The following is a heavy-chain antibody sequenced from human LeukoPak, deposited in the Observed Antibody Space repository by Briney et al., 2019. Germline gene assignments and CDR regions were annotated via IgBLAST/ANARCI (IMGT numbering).Heavy chain of an antibody. D-gene: IGHD3-22*01. CDR1: GYTFTSYD. CDR2: MNPNSGNT. Sequence: ASVKVSCKASGYTFTSYDINWVRQATGQGLEWMGWMNPNSGNTGYAQKFHGRVTMTRNTSISTAYMELSSLRSEDTAVYYCAVFDSSGYYWADYWGQGTLVTVSS. V-gene: IGHV1-8*01. CDR3: AVFDSSGYYWADY. J-gene: IGHJ4*02.